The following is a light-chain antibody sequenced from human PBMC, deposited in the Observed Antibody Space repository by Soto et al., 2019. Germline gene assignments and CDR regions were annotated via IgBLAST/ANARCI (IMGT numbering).Light chain of an antibody. CDR2: KAS. V-gene: IGKV1-5*03. CDR1: QSISSW. J-gene: IGKJ1*01. Sequence: DIQMTQSPSTLSASVGDRVIITCRASQSISSWLAWYQQKAGKAPKLLIYKASSLESGVPSRFSGSGSGTEFPLTISSLQPDDFATYYCQQYKSYPWTFGQGTKVEIK. CDR3: QQYKSYPWT.